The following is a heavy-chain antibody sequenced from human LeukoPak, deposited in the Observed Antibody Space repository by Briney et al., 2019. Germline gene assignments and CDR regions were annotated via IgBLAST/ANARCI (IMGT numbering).Heavy chain of an antibody. D-gene: IGHD1-26*01. CDR2: IYYSGST. V-gene: IGHV4-59*12. CDR1: GGSISSYY. Sequence: SETLSLTCTVSGGSISSYYWSWIRQPPGKGLEWIGYIYYSGSTYYNPSLKSRVTISVDTSKNQFSLKLSSVTAADTAVYYCARAGGGSYGPNFDYWGQGTLVTVSS. J-gene: IGHJ4*02. CDR3: ARAGGGSYGPNFDY.